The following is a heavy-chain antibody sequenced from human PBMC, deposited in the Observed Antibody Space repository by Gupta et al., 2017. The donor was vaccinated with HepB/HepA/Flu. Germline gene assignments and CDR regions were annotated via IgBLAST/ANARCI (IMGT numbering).Heavy chain of an antibody. CDR2: ISGNGYAT. CDR1: GFTFSNFA. Sequence: DVPLLESGGGLVRPGGSLRLSCAASGFTFSNFALTWVRQAPGEGLEWVSSISGNGYATYFADSGKDRFSISRDNSENTVYLQMNSLRADDTATYYCAKDADVVAGDSPGGALDVWGQGTVVTVSS. D-gene: IGHD6-19*01. V-gene: IGHV3-23*01. J-gene: IGHJ3*01. CDR3: AKDADVVAGDSPGGALDV.